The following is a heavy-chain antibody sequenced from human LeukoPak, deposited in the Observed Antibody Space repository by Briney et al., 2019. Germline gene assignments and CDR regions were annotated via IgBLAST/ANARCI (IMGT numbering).Heavy chain of an antibody. D-gene: IGHD6-13*01. V-gene: IGHV4-59*08. CDR3: ARHPIAAAGPRGFDP. Sequence: SETLSLTCTVSGGSLSSYYWRWIRPPPGKGLEGCGYIYHTGSTNYTHSLKSRVTISVGTSKQQFSLKLSSVCAADTAVYYCARHPIAAAGPRGFDPWGQGTLVTVSS. CDR2: IYHTGST. CDR1: GGSLSSYY. J-gene: IGHJ5*02.